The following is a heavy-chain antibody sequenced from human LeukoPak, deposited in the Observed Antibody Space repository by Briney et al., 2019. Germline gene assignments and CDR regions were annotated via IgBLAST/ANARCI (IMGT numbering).Heavy chain of an antibody. CDR1: GGSISSSSYY. Sequence: PSETLSLTCTVSGGSISSSSYYWGWIRQPPGKGLEWIGSIYYSGSTYYNPSLKSRVTISVDTSKNQFSLKLSSVTAADTAVYYCARLRFPRFGELRYYYYYYMDVWGKGTTVTISS. J-gene: IGHJ6*03. CDR3: ARLRFPRFGELRYYYYYYMDV. D-gene: IGHD3-10*01. V-gene: IGHV4-39*07. CDR2: IYYSGST.